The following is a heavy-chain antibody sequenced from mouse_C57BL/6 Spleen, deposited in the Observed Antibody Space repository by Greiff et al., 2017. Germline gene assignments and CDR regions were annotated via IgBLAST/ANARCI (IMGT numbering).Heavy chain of an antibody. CDR1: GYTFTSSW. V-gene: IGHV1-52*01. J-gene: IGHJ3*01. Sequence: VQLQQPGAELVRPGSSVKLSCKASGYTFTSSWMHWVKQRPIQGLEWIGNIDPSDSETHYNQKFKDKATLTVDKSSSTAYMQLSSLTSEDSAVYYCARRANAWFAYWGQGTLVTVSA. CDR2: IDPSDSET. CDR3: ARRANAWFAY. D-gene: IGHD3-1*01.